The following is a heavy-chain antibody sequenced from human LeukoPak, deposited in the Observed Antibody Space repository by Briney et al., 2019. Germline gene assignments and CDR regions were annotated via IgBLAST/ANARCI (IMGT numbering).Heavy chain of an antibody. Sequence: GGSLRLSCAASGFTFSSYAMSWVRQAPGKGLEWVSAISGSGGSTYYADSVKARFTISRDNSKNTLYLQMNSLRAEDTAVYYCAKDPSGDCVSWFDPWGQGTLVTVSS. CDR2: ISGSGGST. CDR3: AKDPSGDCVSWFDP. V-gene: IGHV3-23*01. CDR1: GFTFSSYA. J-gene: IGHJ5*02. D-gene: IGHD2-21*02.